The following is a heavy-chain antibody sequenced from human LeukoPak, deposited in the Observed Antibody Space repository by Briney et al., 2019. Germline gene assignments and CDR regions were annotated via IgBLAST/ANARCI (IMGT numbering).Heavy chain of an antibody. D-gene: IGHD3-22*01. Sequence: PGRSLRLSCIGSGFTFGDYGMSWVRQAPGKGLEWVGFIRSKAYGGTTEYAASVKGRFTISRDDSRSIAYLQMNSLKTEETAVYYCTRGDYYDSSGYYLLFDYWGQGTLVTVSS. CDR3: TRGDYYDSSGYYLLFDY. J-gene: IGHJ4*02. CDR2: IRSKAYGGTT. V-gene: IGHV3-49*04. CDR1: GFTFGDYG.